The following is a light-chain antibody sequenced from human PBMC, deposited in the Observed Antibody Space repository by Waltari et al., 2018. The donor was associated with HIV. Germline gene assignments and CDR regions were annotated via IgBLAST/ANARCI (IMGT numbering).Light chain of an antibody. CDR2: SNN. J-gene: IGLJ3*02. CDR1: SPNIGSNP. Sequence: QSVLTQPPSASGTPGQRVTISCSGSSPNIGSNPVNWYRQLPGTAPKLLIYSNNQRPSGVPDRFSGSKSGTSASLAISGLQSEDEADYYCAAWDDSLNGWVFGGGTKLTVL. CDR3: AAWDDSLNGWV. V-gene: IGLV1-44*01.